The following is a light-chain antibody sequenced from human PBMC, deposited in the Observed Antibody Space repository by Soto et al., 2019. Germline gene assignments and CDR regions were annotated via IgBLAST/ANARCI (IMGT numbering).Light chain of an antibody. CDR3: CSYAASYNFYV. Sequence: QSVLTQPRSVSGSPGQSVTISCTGTSSDVGGYNYVSWYQQHPGKAPKLMIYDVSKRPSGVPDRFSGSKSGNTASLTISGLQAEDEADYYCCSYAASYNFYVFGTGTKVTVL. J-gene: IGLJ1*01. CDR2: DVS. V-gene: IGLV2-11*01. CDR1: SSDVGGYNY.